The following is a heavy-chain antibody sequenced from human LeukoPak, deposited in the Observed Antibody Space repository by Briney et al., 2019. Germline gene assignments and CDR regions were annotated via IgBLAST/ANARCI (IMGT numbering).Heavy chain of an antibody. CDR2: INQDESEK. J-gene: IGHJ4*02. CDR3: ARGLDREEYGDYYFDY. V-gene: IGHV3-7*01. D-gene: IGHD4-17*01. CDR1: GFTFSSYG. Sequence: GGSLRLSCAASGFTFSSYGMSWVRQAPGKGLEWVANINQDESEKYYVDSVKGRFTISRDNAKNSLYLQMNSLRAEDTALYYCARGLDREEYGDYYFDYWGQGTLVTVSS.